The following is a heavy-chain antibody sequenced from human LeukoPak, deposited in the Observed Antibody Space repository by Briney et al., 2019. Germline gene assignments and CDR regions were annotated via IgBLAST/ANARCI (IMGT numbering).Heavy chain of an antibody. CDR3: ARGKQGTDSSGYYGVWDYYYYMDV. D-gene: IGHD3-22*01. J-gene: IGHJ6*03. Sequence: GASVKVSCKASGYTFTSYYMHWVRQAPGQGLEWMGWINPNSGGTNYAQKFQGRVTMTRDTSISTAYMELSRLRSDDTAVYYCARGKQGTDSSGYYGVWDYYYYMDVWGKGTTVT. V-gene: IGHV1-2*02. CDR2: INPNSGGT. CDR1: GYTFTSYY.